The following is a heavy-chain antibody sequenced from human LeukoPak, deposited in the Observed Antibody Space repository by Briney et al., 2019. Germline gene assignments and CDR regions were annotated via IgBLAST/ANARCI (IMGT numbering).Heavy chain of an antibody. CDR3: AREGRGYCSGGSCYWFDY. CDR2: IYYSGST. CDR1: GGSISSGDYY. V-gene: IGHV4-30-4*01. D-gene: IGHD2-15*01. Sequence: PSETLSLTCTVSGGSISSGDYYWSWIRQPPGKGLEWIGYIYYSGSTYYDPSLKSRVTISVDTSKNQFSLKLSSVTAADTAVYYCAREGRGYCSGGSCYWFDYWGQGTLVTVSS. J-gene: IGHJ4*02.